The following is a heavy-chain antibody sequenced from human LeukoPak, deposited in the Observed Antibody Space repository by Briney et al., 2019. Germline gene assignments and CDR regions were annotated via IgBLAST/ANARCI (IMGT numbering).Heavy chain of an antibody. J-gene: IGHJ4*02. D-gene: IGHD1-20*01. V-gene: IGHV3-30*03. CDR1: GFTFSTYG. CDR3: ATELIRHNGNGGDY. Sequence: RGRSLRLSCAASGFTFSTYGMHWGRQAPGKGLEWVAVILYDGNNKNYADSVKGRFTISRDNSKNTLYLQMSSLRAEDTAVYYCATELIRHNGNGGDYWGPGTLVTVSS. CDR2: ILYDGNNK.